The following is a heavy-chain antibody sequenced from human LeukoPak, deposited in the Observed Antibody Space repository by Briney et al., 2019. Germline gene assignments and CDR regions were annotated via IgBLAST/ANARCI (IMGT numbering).Heavy chain of an antibody. CDR1: GFTVSSNY. CDR2: IYSGGST. J-gene: IGHJ4*02. Sequence: PGGSLRLSCAASGFTVSSNYMSWVRQAPGKGLEWVSVIYSGGSTYYADSVKGRFTISRDNSKNMVYLQMNSLRAEDTAVYYCARSAYYYDSSGYYYPYYFDYWGQGTLVTVSS. CDR3: ARSAYYYDSSGYYYPYYFDY. D-gene: IGHD3-22*01. V-gene: IGHV3-66*01.